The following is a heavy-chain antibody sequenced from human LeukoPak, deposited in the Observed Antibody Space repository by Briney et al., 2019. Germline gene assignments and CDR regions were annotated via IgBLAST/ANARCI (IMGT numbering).Heavy chain of an antibody. J-gene: IGHJ3*02. CDR1: GGSISSSSYY. D-gene: IGHD3-10*01. CDR3: ARDRYYYGSGTISFDI. Sequence: SETLSLTCTVSGGSISSSSYYWGWIRRPPGKGLEWIGSIYYSGSTYYNPSLKSRVTISVDTSKNQFSLKLSSVTAADTAVYYCARDRYYYGSGTISFDIWGQGTMVTVSS. CDR2: IYYSGST. V-gene: IGHV4-39*07.